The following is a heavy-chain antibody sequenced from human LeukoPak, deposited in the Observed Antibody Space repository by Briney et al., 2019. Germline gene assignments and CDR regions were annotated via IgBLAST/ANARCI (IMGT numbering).Heavy chain of an antibody. J-gene: IGHJ4*02. Sequence: PGGSLRLSCAASGFTFSDYYMDWIRQAPGKGLEWVSYISTSGRTIYYADSVKGRFTISRDNAKNSLYLQMNSLRAEDTAVYYCAKDRSGPYDGGLFDYWGQGTLVTVSS. CDR1: GFTFSDYY. CDR2: ISTSGRTI. D-gene: IGHD3-16*01. V-gene: IGHV3-11*01. CDR3: AKDRSGPYDGGLFDY.